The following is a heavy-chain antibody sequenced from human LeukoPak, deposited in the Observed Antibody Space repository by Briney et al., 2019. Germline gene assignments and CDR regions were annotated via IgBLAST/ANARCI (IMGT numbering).Heavy chain of an antibody. Sequence: GGSLRLSCAASGFTFSSYWMHWVRQAPGKGLVWVSRINTDGSSTNYADSVKGRFTISRDNSKNTLYLQMNSLRAEDTAVYYCARETGLVPAAIDYWGQGTLVTVSS. CDR3: ARETGLVPAAIDY. D-gene: IGHD2-2*01. CDR2: INTDGSST. V-gene: IGHV3-74*01. CDR1: GFTFSSYW. J-gene: IGHJ4*02.